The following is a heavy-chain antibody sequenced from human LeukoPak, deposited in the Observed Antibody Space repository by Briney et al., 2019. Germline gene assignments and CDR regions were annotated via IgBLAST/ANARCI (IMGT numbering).Heavy chain of an antibody. D-gene: IGHD6-13*01. CDR1: GGSISSGSYY. J-gene: IGHJ6*04. Sequence: SETLSLTCTVSGGSISSGSYYWSWIRQPAGKGLEWIGRIYTSGSTNYNPSLKSRVTISVETSKNQFSLKLSSVTAADTAVYYCARGGGAAAGLPMDVWGKGTTVTVSS. CDR2: IYTSGST. V-gene: IGHV4-61*02. CDR3: ARGGGAAAGLPMDV.